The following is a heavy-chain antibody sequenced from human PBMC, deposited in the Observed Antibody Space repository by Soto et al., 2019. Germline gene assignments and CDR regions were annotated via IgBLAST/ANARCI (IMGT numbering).Heavy chain of an antibody. V-gene: IGHV3-30*18. CDR3: AKGARGSSCGHLHY. CDR2: ISPDENNK. CDR1: GFTLSSYG. J-gene: IGHJ4*02. D-gene: IGHD6-13*01. Sequence: QVQLVESGGGVVQPGRSLRLSCVASGFTLSSYGMHWVRQAPGKGLEWVAVISPDENNKYYADSVKGRFTLSRDNSKTKLYVQMNSLREEDTAVYYCAKGARGSSCGHLHYWGQGTLVTVSS.